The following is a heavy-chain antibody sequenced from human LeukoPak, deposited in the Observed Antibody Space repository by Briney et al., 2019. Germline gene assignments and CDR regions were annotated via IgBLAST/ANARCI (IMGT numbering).Heavy chain of an antibody. Sequence: GGSLRLSCAASGFTFSSYEMNWVRQAPGKGLEWVSSISSSSSYIYYADSVKGRFTISRDNAKNSLYLQMNSLRAEDTAVYYCARGGLLWLGGTAIEFDYWGQGTLVTVSS. CDR2: ISSSSSYI. J-gene: IGHJ4*02. V-gene: IGHV3-21*01. CDR1: GFTFSSYE. D-gene: IGHD3-10*01. CDR3: ARGGLLWLGGTAIEFDY.